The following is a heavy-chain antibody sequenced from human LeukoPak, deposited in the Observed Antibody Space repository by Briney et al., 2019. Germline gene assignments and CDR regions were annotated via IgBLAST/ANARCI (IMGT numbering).Heavy chain of an antibody. Sequence: PGRSLRLSCAASGFTFSSYAMHWVRQAPGKGLEWVSVISGGGVTKYYADSVKGRFTISRDNSKNTLYLQMNSLRAEDTAVYYCAKSLVDGIAVEHYWGQGTLVTVSS. CDR1: GFTFSSYA. J-gene: IGHJ4*02. D-gene: IGHD6-19*01. V-gene: IGHV3-23*01. CDR2: ISGGGVTK. CDR3: AKSLVDGIAVEHY.